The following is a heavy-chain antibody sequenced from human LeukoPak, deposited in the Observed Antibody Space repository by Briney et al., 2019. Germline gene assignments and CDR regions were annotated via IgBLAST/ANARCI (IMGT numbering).Heavy chain of an antibody. CDR2: IIPIFGTA. CDR1: GGTFISYA. J-gene: IGHJ6*02. D-gene: IGHD4-23*01. Sequence: GASVKVSCKASGGTFISYAISWVRQAPGQGLEWMGGIIPIFGTANYAQKFQGRVTITADESTSTAYMELSSLRSEDTAVYYCARDGYGGTLYYYYYYGMDVWGQGTTVTVSS. CDR3: ARDGYGGTLYYYYYYGMDV. V-gene: IGHV1-69*13.